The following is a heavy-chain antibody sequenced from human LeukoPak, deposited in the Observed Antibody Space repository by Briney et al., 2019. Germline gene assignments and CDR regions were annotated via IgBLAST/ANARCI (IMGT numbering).Heavy chain of an antibody. D-gene: IGHD5-18*01. J-gene: IGHJ4*02. Sequence: SETLSLTCTVSGGSISSSNYCWGWIRQPPGKGLEWIGSLCYSGSTFYNPSLKSRVTISVDTSKNQFSLKLNSVTAADTAVYYCASVSAMVDYWGQGTLVTVSS. CDR1: GGSISSSNYC. CDR2: LCYSGST. V-gene: IGHV4-39*07. CDR3: ASVSAMVDY.